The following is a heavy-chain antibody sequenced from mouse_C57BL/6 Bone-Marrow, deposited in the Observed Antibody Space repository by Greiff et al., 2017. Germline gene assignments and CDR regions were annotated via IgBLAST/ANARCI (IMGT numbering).Heavy chain of an antibody. CDR3: ARRTTVVASDWYCDV. J-gene: IGHJ1*03. Sequence: QVQLQQPGAELVKPGASVKMSCKASGYTFTSYWITWVKQRPGQGLEWIGDIYPGSGSTNYNEKFKSKATLTVDTSSSTAYMQLSSLTSEDSAVYYCARRTTVVASDWYCDVWGTGTTVTVSS. CDR1: GYTFTSYW. V-gene: IGHV1-55*01. D-gene: IGHD1-1*01. CDR2: IYPGSGST.